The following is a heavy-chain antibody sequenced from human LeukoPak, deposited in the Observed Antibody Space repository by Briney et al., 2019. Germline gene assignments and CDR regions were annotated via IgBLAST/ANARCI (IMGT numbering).Heavy chain of an antibody. CDR1: GFTFSSYG. CDR3: AKDRGSQLFGAYYFDY. Sequence: PGGSLRLSCAASGFTFSSYGMHWVRQAPGKGLEWVAVISYDGSNKYYADSVKGRFTISRDNSKNTLYLQMNSLRAEDTAVYYCAKDRGSQLFGAYYFDYWGQGTLVTVSS. D-gene: IGHD3-10*02. CDR2: ISYDGSNK. J-gene: IGHJ4*02. V-gene: IGHV3-30*18.